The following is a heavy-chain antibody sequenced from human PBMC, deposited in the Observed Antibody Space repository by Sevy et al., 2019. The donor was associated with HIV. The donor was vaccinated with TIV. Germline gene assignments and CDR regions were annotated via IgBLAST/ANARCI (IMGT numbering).Heavy chain of an antibody. J-gene: IGHJ4*02. V-gene: IGHV3-48*01. CDR3: ARLSGYSSSWSYFDY. D-gene: IGHD6-13*01. Sequence: GSLRLSCAASGFTFSSYSMKWVRQAPGKGLEWVSYISGSGSTIYYADSVKGRFTISRDNAKNSLYLQMNSLRAEDTAVYYCARLSGYSSSWSYFDYWGQGTLVTVSS. CDR1: GFTFSSYS. CDR2: ISGSGSTI.